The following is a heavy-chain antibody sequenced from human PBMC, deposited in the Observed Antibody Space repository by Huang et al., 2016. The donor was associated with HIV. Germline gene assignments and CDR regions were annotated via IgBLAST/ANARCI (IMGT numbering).Heavy chain of an antibody. V-gene: IGHV4-39*01. CDR2: IYYSGST. CDR3: ARHFSYYDSSGYTPWDAFDI. J-gene: IGHJ3*02. D-gene: IGHD3-22*01. Sequence: QLQLQGSGPGLVKPSETLSLTCTVSGGSITSSSYYWGWIRQPPGKGLEWVGSIYYSGSTDYNPPRKSRVTVSVDTSKNQFSLKLSSVTAADTAVYYCARHFSYYDSSGYTPWDAFDIWGQGTMVTVSS. CDR1: GGSITSSSYY.